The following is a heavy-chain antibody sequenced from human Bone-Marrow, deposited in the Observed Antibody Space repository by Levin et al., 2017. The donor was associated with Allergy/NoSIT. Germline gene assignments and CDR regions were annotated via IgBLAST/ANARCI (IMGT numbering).Heavy chain of an antibody. CDR3: ARGAGKWLQLEGGYYFDS. CDR1: GVSIRGFY. J-gene: IGHJ4*02. Sequence: PSETLSLTCSVSGVSIRGFYWTWIRQPPGKGLEWIGYIYYSGTTNYNPSLNRRATMSVDMSKNQFSLRLNSVTAADTATYYCARGAGKWLQLEGGYYFDSWGQGILVTVSS. D-gene: IGHD3-3*01. V-gene: IGHV4-59*01. CDR2: IYYSGTT.